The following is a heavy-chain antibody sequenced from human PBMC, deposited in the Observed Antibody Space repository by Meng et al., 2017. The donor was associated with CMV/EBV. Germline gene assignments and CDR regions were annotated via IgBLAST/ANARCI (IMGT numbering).Heavy chain of an antibody. CDR1: GYTFTGYY. V-gene: IGHV1-2*02. Sequence: ASVKVSCKASGYTFTGYYMHWVRQAPGQGLEWMGWINPNSGGTNYAQKFQGRVTMTRDTSISTAYMELSRLRSDDTAVYYCAREGVGYCSSISCYNGMDVWGQGTTVTVSS. CDR2: INPNSGGT. CDR3: AREGVGYCSSISCYNGMDV. J-gene: IGHJ6*02. D-gene: IGHD2-2*02.